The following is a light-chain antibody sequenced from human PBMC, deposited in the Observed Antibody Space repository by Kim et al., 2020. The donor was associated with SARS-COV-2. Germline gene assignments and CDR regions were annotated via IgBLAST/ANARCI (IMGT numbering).Light chain of an antibody. V-gene: IGLV4-69*01. J-gene: IGLJ1*01. CDR2: LSSDGSH. CDR1: SGHSSYA. CDR3: QTWGTGIPYV. Sequence: QLVLTQSPSASASLGASVKLTCTLSSGHSSYAIAWHQQQPEKGPRYLMKLSSDGSHSKGDGIPDRFSGSSSGAERYLTISSLQSEDEADYYCQTWGTGIPYVFGTGTKVTVL.